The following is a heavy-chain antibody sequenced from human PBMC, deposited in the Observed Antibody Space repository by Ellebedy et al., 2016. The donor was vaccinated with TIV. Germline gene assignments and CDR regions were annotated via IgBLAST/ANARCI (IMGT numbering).Heavy chain of an antibody. CDR1: GFTFSNYA. V-gene: IGHV3-23*01. CDR2: ITGIGTST. Sequence: GGSLRLSXAASGFTFSNYAMSWVRQAPGKGLEWVSAITGIGTSTYYADSVKGRFTISRDNSKNTLSLQMNSLRADDTAIYYCAKPMGLGGRFDAFDIWGQGTLVTVSS. CDR3: AKPMGLGGRFDAFDI. J-gene: IGHJ3*02. D-gene: IGHD3-16*01.